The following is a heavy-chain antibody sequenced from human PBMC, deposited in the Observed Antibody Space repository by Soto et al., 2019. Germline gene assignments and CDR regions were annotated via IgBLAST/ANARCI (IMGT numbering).Heavy chain of an antibody. J-gene: IGHJ6*02. V-gene: IGHV3-74*01. CDR3: AKGRSYYYYYGVDV. Sequence: GGSLRLSCAASGFTFSNYWMEWVRQAPGKGLVWISRINNDGTITSYADSVKGRFTISRDNSKSTLYLQMNSLRAEDTALYYCAKGRSYYYYYGVDVWGQGTTVTVS. CDR1: GFTFSNYW. CDR2: INNDGTIT.